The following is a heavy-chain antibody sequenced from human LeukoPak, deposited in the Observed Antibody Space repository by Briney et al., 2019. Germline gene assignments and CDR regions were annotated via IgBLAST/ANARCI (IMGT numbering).Heavy chain of an antibody. CDR1: GFTFSSYS. Sequence: LAGGSLRLSCAASGFTFSSYSMNWVRQAPGKGLEWVSYISGSRSTIYYADSVKGRFTISRDNAKNSLYLQMNSLRAEDTAIYYCARSEHSSSSFDYWGQGTLVTVSS. V-gene: IGHV3-48*01. J-gene: IGHJ4*02. CDR2: ISGSRSTI. CDR3: ARSEHSSSSFDY. D-gene: IGHD6-6*01.